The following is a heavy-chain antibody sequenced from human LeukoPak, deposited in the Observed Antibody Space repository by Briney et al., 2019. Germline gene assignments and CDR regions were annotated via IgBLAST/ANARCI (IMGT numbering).Heavy chain of an antibody. D-gene: IGHD5-18*01. Sequence: SETLSLTCTVSGGSISSGGYYWSWIRQPPGKGLEWIGYIYYSGSTYYNPSLKSRVTISVDTSKNQFSLKLSSVTAADTAVYYCARLYSYGYYYFDYWGQGTLVTVSS. CDR2: IYYSGST. CDR3: ARLYSYGYYYFDY. CDR1: GGSISSGGYY. V-gene: IGHV4-30-4*01. J-gene: IGHJ4*02.